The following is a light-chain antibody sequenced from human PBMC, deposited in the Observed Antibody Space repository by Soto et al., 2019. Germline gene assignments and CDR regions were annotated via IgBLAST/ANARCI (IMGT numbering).Light chain of an antibody. CDR3: QQYNNWPRT. J-gene: IGKJ1*01. V-gene: IGKV3-15*01. Sequence: TVMTQSPATLSVSPGERATLSCRASQSIRSTLAWFQQKPGQAPGLLIYDASKRATGIPARFSGSGSGTEFTLTISSLQSEDFAVYYCQQYNNWPRTFGQGTKVDIK. CDR2: DAS. CDR1: QSIRST.